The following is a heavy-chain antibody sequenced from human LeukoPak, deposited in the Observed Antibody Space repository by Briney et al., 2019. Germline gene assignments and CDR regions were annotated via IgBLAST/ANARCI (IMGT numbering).Heavy chain of an antibody. CDR1: GGSFSRYY. CDR3: ARGATISETGYFDF. CDR2: IDHRGDT. D-gene: IGHD5-24*01. V-gene: IGHV4-34*01. Sequence: PSETLSLTCAVYGGSFSRYYWSWIRQSPGKGLEWIAEIDHRGDTNYNPSVKSRATISVDTSKNQFSLKVRSLSAADTAVYYCARGATISETGYFDFWGQGTLVTVSS. J-gene: IGHJ4*03.